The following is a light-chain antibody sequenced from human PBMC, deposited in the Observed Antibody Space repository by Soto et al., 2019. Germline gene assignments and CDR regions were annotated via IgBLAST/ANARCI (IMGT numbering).Light chain of an antibody. Sequence: QSVLTQPASVSGSPGQSITISCTGTSSDVGGYKYVSWYQQHPGKAPKLMMYDVSNRPSGVSNRFAGSKSGNTASLTISGLQAEDGADYYCTSYTGSSTYVFGIGTKVTVL. CDR1: SSDVGGYKY. CDR2: DVS. CDR3: TSYTGSSTYV. V-gene: IGLV2-14*01. J-gene: IGLJ1*01.